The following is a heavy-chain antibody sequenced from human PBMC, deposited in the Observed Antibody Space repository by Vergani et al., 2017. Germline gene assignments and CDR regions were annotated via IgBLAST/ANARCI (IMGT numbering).Heavy chain of an antibody. Sequence: QVQLVQSGAEVKKPGASVKVSCKASGYTFTSYGISWVRQAPGQGLEWMGWISDYNGNTNYAQKLQGRVTMTTDTSTSTAYMELRSLRSDDTAVYYCARDSYSSSSSYYYGMDVWGQGTTVTVSS. CDR1: GYTFTSYG. D-gene: IGHD6-6*01. CDR3: ARDSYSSSSSYYYGMDV. J-gene: IGHJ6*02. V-gene: IGHV1-18*04. CDR2: ISDYNGNT.